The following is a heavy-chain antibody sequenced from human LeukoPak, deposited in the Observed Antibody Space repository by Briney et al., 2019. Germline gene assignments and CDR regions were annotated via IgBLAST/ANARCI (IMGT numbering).Heavy chain of an antibody. CDR2: ISGSGGST. Sequence: GGSLRLSCAASGFTFSSYAMNWVRQAPGKGLEWVSYISGSGGSTYYADSVKGRFTISRDNSKNTLYLQMNSLRAEDTAVYYCAKEHYGDYVLPSMDVWGQGTTVTVSS. V-gene: IGHV3-23*01. D-gene: IGHD4-17*01. CDR3: AKEHYGDYVLPSMDV. J-gene: IGHJ6*02. CDR1: GFTFSSYA.